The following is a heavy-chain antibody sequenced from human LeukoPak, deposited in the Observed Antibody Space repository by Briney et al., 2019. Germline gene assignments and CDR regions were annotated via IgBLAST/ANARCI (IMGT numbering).Heavy chain of an antibody. V-gene: IGHV4-31*03. Sequence: TLSLTCTVSGGSISSGGYYWSWIRQHPGKGLEWIGYIYYSGSTYYNPSLKSRVTISVDTSKNQFSLKLSSVTAADTAVYYCARAVAANPTNNWFDPWGQGTLVTVSS. CDR3: ARAVAANPTNNWFDP. J-gene: IGHJ5*02. D-gene: IGHD2-15*01. CDR2: IYYSGST. CDR1: GGSISSGGYY.